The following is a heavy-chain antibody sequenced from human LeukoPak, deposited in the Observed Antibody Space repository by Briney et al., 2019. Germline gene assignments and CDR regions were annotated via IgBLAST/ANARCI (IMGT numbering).Heavy chain of an antibody. J-gene: IGHJ4*02. Sequence: GGSLRLSCAASGFTFDDYAMHWVRQAPGKGLEWVSGISWNSGSIGYADSVKGRFTISRDNAKNSLYLQTNSLRAEDTALYYCAKENSLDYWGQGTLVTVSS. CDR2: ISWNSGSI. CDR1: GFTFDDYA. CDR3: AKENSLDY. V-gene: IGHV3-9*01. D-gene: IGHD4-23*01.